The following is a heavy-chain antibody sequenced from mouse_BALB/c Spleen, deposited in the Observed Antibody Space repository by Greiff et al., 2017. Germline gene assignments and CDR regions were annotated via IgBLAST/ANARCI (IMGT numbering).Heavy chain of an antibody. Sequence: EVNLVESGGGLVKPGGSLKLSCAASGFTFSDYYMYWVRQTPEKRLEWVATISDGGSYTYYPDSVKGRFTISRDNAKNNLYLQMSSLKSEDTAMYYCARGGSGDAMDYWGQGTSVTVSS. CDR3: ARGGSGDAMDY. V-gene: IGHV5-4*02. D-gene: IGHD1-1*02. J-gene: IGHJ4*01. CDR1: GFTFSDYY. CDR2: ISDGGSYT.